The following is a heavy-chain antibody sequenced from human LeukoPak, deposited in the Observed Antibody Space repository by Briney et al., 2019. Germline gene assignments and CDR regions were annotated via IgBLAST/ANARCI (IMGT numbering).Heavy chain of an antibody. Sequence: SETLSLTCSVSSGSISSYFWSWLRQPAGKGLEWIGRIHTSGSTDYNPSLKSRVTMSVDTSKNQISLKLTSVTAADTAVYYCARAYYFGSSNWFDPWGQGTLVTVSS. CDR1: SGSISSYF. J-gene: IGHJ5*02. CDR2: IHTSGST. V-gene: IGHV4-4*07. D-gene: IGHD3-10*01. CDR3: ARAYYFGSSNWFDP.